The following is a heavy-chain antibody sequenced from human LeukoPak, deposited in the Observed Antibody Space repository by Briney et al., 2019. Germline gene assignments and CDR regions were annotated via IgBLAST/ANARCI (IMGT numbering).Heavy chain of an antibody. V-gene: IGHV3-13*01. Sequence: GGSLRLSCAASGFTFSSYDMSWVRQATGKGLEWVSAIGTAGDTYYPGSVKGRFTISRENAKNSLYLQMNSLRAGDTAVYYCARGSSGYVFGTFDYWGQGTLVTVSS. J-gene: IGHJ4*02. CDR2: IGTAGDT. CDR1: GFTFSSYD. CDR3: ARGSSGYVFGTFDY. D-gene: IGHD3-22*01.